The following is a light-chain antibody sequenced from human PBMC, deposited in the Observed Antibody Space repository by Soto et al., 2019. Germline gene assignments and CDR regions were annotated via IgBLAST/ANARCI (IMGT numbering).Light chain of an antibody. CDR1: GSSIGTNT. V-gene: IGLV1-44*01. CDR2: CDN. Sequence: QSVLTQPPSASGTPGQRVTISCSGSGSSIGTNTVNWYRQLPGTAPKLLIYCDNQRPSWVPDRFSGSKSGTSAALAISGLQSEDEAEYYCAAWDGSLNNVLFGGGTKLTVL. J-gene: IGLJ2*01. CDR3: AAWDGSLNNVL.